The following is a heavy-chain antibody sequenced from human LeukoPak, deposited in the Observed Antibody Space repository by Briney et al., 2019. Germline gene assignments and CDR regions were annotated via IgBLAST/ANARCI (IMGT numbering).Heavy chain of an antibody. CDR3: AKGSSLDY. J-gene: IGHJ4*02. D-gene: IGHD1-26*01. CDR1: GGSISSGSYY. Sequence: PSQTLSLTCTVSGGSISSGSYYWSWIRQPAVKGLEWIGRIYTSGSTNYNPSLKSRVTISVDTSKNQFSLKLSSVTAADTAVYYCAKGSSLDYWGQGTLVTVSS. V-gene: IGHV4-61*02. CDR2: IYTSGST.